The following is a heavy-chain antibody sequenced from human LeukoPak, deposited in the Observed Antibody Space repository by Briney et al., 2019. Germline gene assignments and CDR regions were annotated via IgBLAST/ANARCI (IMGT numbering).Heavy chain of an antibody. CDR2: INPNSGGT. CDR3: ARFSNRGYNLYYDS. Sequence: ASVKVSCKASGYTFTGYYMHWVRQAPGQGLEWMGWINPNSGGTNYAQKFQGRVTMTRDTSISTAYMDLTRLTSDDTAVYFCARFSNRGYNLYYDSWGQGTLVTVSS. J-gene: IGHJ4*02. V-gene: IGHV1-2*02. CDR1: GYTFTGYY. D-gene: IGHD5-18*01.